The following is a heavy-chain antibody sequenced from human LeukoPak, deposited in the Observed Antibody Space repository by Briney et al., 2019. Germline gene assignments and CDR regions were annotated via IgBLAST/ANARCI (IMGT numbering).Heavy chain of an antibody. V-gene: IGHV1-18*01. CDR3: ARLGAAADHYFYYYMDV. Sequence: ASVKVSCKASGYTFTSYGISWVRQAPGQGLEWMGWNSAYNGNTNYAQKLQGRVTMTTDTSTSTAYMELRSLRSDDTAVYYCARLGAAADHYFYYYMDVWGKGTTVTVSS. CDR1: GYTFTSYG. D-gene: IGHD6-13*01. J-gene: IGHJ6*03. CDR2: NSAYNGNT.